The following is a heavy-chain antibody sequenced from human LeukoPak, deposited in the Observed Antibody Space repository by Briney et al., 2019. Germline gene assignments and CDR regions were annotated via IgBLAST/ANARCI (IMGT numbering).Heavy chain of an antibody. D-gene: IGHD3-10*01. V-gene: IGHV3-23*01. CDR2: ITSSGGST. J-gene: IGHJ4*02. CDR1: GFIFKNYA. CDR3: ARSKVGSYYYGSGSQYYFDY. Sequence: PGGSLRLSCAASGFIFKNYAMNWVRQAPGKGLEWVSAITSSGGSTYYADSVKGRFTISRDNSKNTLYLQMNSLRAEDTAVYYCARSKVGSYYYGSGSQYYFDYWGQGTLVTVSS.